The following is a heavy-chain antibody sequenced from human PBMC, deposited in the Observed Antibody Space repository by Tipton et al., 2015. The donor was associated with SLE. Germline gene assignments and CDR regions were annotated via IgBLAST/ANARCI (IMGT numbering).Heavy chain of an antibody. Sequence: TLSLTCTVSGGSISSHYWSWIRQLPGKGLEWIGYIYYSGSTNYNPSLKSRVTISVDTSKNQFSLKLSSVTAADTAVYYCASWGAARRGGAFDIWGQGTMVTVSS. J-gene: IGHJ3*02. CDR2: IYYSGST. V-gene: IGHV4-59*11. D-gene: IGHD6-6*01. CDR1: GGSISSHY. CDR3: ASWGAARRGGAFDI.